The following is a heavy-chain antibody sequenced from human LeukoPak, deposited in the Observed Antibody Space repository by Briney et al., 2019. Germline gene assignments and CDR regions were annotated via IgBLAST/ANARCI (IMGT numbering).Heavy chain of an antibody. CDR2: IYHSGST. J-gene: IGHJ4*02. CDR1: GGSISSGGYS. V-gene: IGHV4-30-2*01. Sequence: PSETLSLTCAVSGGSISSGGYSWSWIRQPPGKGLEWIGYIYHSGSTYYNPSLKSRVTISVDRSKNQFSLKLSSVTAADSAVYYCAGPDSTEIDHWGQGTLVSVSS. CDR3: AGPDSTEIDH. D-gene: IGHD1-1*01.